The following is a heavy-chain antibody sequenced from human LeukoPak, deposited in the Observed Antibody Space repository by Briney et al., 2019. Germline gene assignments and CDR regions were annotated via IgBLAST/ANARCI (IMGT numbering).Heavy chain of an antibody. CDR3: AKALLKPFDWLAMYFDY. V-gene: IGHV3-23*01. Sequence: GGSLRLSCAASGFTFSSYAMSWVRQAPGKGLEWVSAISGSGGSTYYADSVKGRFTISRDNSKNTLYLQMNSLRSEDTAVYYCAKALLKPFDWLAMYFDYWGQGTLVTVSS. D-gene: IGHD3-9*01. CDR2: ISGSGGST. J-gene: IGHJ4*02. CDR1: GFTFSSYA.